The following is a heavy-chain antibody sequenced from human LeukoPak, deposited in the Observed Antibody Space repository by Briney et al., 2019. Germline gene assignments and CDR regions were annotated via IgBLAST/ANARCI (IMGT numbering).Heavy chain of an antibody. CDR2: IIPIFGTA. Sequence: SVKVSCKASGYTFTGYYMHWVRQAPGQGLEWMGGIIPIFGTANYARKLQGRVTITADDSTSTVYLELSSLTSDDTAVYYCTRDRGYPYYYMDVWGKGTTVTVSS. CDR3: TRDRGYPYYYMDV. D-gene: IGHD2-15*01. V-gene: IGHV1-69*13. CDR1: GYTFTGYY. J-gene: IGHJ6*03.